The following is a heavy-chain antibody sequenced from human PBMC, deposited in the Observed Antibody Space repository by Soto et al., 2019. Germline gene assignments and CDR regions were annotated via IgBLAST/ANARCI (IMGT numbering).Heavy chain of an antibody. CDR3: ARNYYDSGGGFDY. CDR1: GFTVSSNY. CDR2: IYSGGST. J-gene: IGHJ4*02. D-gene: IGHD3-22*01. V-gene: IGHV3-53*01. Sequence: EVQLVESGGGLIQPGGSLRLSCAASGFTVSSNYMSWVRQAPGKGLEWVSVIYSGGSTYYADSVKGRFTISRDNSKNTLYLQMYGQRAEDTAVYYRARNYYDSGGGFDYWGQGTLVTVSS.